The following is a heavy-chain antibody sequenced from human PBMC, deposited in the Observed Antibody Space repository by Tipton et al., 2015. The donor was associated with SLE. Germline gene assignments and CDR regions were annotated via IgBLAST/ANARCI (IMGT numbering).Heavy chain of an antibody. CDR2: LYYTGTT. CDR1: GGSMNSYY. CDR3: ARESFTNDFYYYMDV. Sequence: TLSLTCTVSGGSMNSYYWSWIRQPPGKGLEWIGSLYYTGTTYYNPSLKSRVTISSDTSKNHFSLKLNSVTAADTAIYYCARESFTNDFYYYMDVWGKGTTVTVSS. D-gene: IGHD2-8*01. J-gene: IGHJ6*03. V-gene: IGHV4-59*01.